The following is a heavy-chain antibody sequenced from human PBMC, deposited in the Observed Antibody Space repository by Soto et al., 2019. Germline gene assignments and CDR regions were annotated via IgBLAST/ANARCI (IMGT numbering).Heavy chain of an antibody. CDR2: IRSKAYGGTT. V-gene: IGHV3-49*04. CDR3: TRDQAQAYYYDSSGYDAFDI. J-gene: IGHJ3*02. D-gene: IGHD3-22*01. Sequence: PGGSLRLSCTASGFTVGDYAMSWVRQAPGKGLEWVGFIRSKAYGGTTEYAASVKGRFTISRDDSKSIAYLQMNSLKTEDTAVYYCTRDQAQAYYYDSSGYDAFDIWGQGTMVTVSS. CDR1: GFTVGDYA.